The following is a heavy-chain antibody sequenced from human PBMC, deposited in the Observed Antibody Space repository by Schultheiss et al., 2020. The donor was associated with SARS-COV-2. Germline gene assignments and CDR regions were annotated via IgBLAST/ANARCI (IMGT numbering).Heavy chain of an antibody. V-gene: IGHV4-31*03. CDR1: GGSISSGGYY. D-gene: IGHD3-22*01. J-gene: IGHJ6*02. CDR3: AREPSSGHSSGYYYYGMDV. Sequence: SQTLSLTCTVSGGSISSGGYYWSWIRQHPGKGLEWIGYIYYSGSTYYNPSLKSRVTISVETSKNQFSLKLSTLTAADTAVYYCAREPSSGHSSGYYYYGMDVWGQGTTVTVSS. CDR2: IYYSGST.